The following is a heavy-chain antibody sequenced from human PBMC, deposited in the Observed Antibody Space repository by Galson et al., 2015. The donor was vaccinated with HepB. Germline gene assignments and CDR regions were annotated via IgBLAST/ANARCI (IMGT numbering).Heavy chain of an antibody. D-gene: IGHD3-10*01. Sequence: SLRLSCAASGFTFSRYTMMWVRQAPGKGLEWVSYITTDSRTIGYADSVKGRFTISRDNAKNSLYLQMNSLRDEDTALYYCAKRHDKSLVLEYWGQGTLVTVSS. CDR3: AKRHDKSLVLEY. J-gene: IGHJ4*02. CDR2: ITTDSRTI. CDR1: GFTFSRYT. V-gene: IGHV3-48*02.